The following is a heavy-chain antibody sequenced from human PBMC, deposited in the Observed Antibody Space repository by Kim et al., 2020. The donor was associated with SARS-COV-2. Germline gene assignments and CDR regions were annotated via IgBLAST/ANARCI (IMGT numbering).Heavy chain of an antibody. CDR3: ARSSIAARGGMDV. V-gene: IGHV3-48*02. J-gene: IGHJ6*02. Sequence: YAGYVKGRFTIPRDKAKNSLYLQMNSLRDEDTAVYYCARSSIAARGGMDVWGQGTTVTVSS. D-gene: IGHD6-6*01.